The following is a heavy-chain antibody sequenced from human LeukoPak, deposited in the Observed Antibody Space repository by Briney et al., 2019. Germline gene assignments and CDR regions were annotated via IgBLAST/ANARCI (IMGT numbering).Heavy chain of an antibody. CDR3: ARHTAMVRAYYYYYYGMDV. D-gene: IGHD5-18*01. CDR2: IYTSGST. V-gene: IGHV4-4*07. CDR1: GGSISSYY. J-gene: IGHJ6*02. Sequence: SDTLSLTCTVSGGSISSYYWSWIRQPAGRGLEWIGRIYTSGSTNYNPSLKSRVTMSVETSKNQFSLKLSSVTAADTAVYYCARHTAMVRAYYYYYYGMDVWGQGTTVTVSS.